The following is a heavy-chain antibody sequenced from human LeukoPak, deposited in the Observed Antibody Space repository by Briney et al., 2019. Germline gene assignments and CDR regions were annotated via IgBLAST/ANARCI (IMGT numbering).Heavy chain of an antibody. CDR1: GFSLSTSGMR. CDR3: ARMASQGYFDY. CDR2: IDWDEDK. Sequence: SGPTLVNPTQTLTLTCIFSGFSLSTSGMRASWIRQPPGKALEWLARIDWDEDKFYSTSLKTRITISKDTSKNQVVLTMTNMDPVDTATYYCARMASQGYFDYWGQGTLVTVSS. V-gene: IGHV2-70*04. J-gene: IGHJ4*02.